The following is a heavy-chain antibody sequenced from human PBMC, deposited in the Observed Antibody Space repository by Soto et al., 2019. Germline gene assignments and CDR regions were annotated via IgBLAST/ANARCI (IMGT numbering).Heavy chain of an antibody. D-gene: IGHD4-17*01. CDR1: GGTFSSYA. J-gene: IGHJ4*02. Sequence: SVNVSCKASGGTFSSYAIHWVRQAPGQGLEWLGKIIPSYDRTNYAQKFQGRVTVTADTYTTTAYMELSSLRSDDTAVYYCARDPSNDYGGDTFDYWGQGTLVTVSS. CDR2: IIPSYDRT. V-gene: IGHV1-69*04. CDR3: ARDPSNDYGGDTFDY.